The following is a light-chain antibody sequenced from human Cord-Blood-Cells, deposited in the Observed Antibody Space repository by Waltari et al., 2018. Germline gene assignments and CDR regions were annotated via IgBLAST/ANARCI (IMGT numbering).Light chain of an antibody. V-gene: IGLV2-14*01. CDR1: SSDVGGYNY. J-gene: IGLJ1*01. Sequence: QSALTQPASVSGSPGQSITISCTGTSSDVGGYNYVSWYQQHPGKAPQLMIYDVSNRPSGFSNRFSGSKSGNTASLTISGLQAEDEADYYCSSYTSSSTLVFGTGTKVTVL. CDR2: DVS. CDR3: SSYTSSSTLV.